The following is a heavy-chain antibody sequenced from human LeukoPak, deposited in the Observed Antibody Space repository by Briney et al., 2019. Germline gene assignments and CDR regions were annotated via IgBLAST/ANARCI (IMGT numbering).Heavy chain of an antibody. CDR3: VKGGSSSHNWFDP. CDR1: GFTFRDFG. J-gene: IGHJ5*02. Sequence: GGSLRLSCAASGFTFRDFGMHSVRQAPGKGLEWVAVIRNDGCKDYYPDSVKGRLTISRDNSRTTLYLQMHSLRIEDTAVYYCVKGGSSSHNWFDPWGQGILVTVSS. V-gene: IGHV3-30*02. CDR2: IRNDGCKD. D-gene: IGHD6-13*01.